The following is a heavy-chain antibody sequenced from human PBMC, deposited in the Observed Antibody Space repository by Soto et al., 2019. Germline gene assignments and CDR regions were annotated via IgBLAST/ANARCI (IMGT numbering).Heavy chain of an antibody. Sequence: GGSLRLSCAASGFTFSNYAMSWVRQAPGKGLEWVSAISGSGGSTYYADSVKGRFTISRDNSKNTLYLQMNSLRAEDTAVYYCAKVTGEYYYYGMDVWGQGTTVTVSS. V-gene: IGHV3-23*01. CDR2: ISGSGGST. CDR3: AKVTGEYYYYGMDV. CDR1: GFTFSNYA. J-gene: IGHJ6*02. D-gene: IGHD7-27*01.